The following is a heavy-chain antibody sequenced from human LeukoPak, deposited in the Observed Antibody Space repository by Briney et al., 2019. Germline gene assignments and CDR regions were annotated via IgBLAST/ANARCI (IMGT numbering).Heavy chain of an antibody. J-gene: IGHJ5*02. D-gene: IGHD3-22*01. CDR1: GGSFSGYY. CDR3: ARRLFVPYYYDSSGYYSNWFDP. CDR2: INHSGST. V-gene: IGHV4-34*01. Sequence: SETLSLTCAVYGGSFSGYYWSWIRQPPGKGLEWIGEINHSGSTNYNPSLKSRVTISVDTSKNQFSLKLSSVTAADTAVYYCARRLFVPYYYDSSGYYSNWFDPWGQGTLVTVSS.